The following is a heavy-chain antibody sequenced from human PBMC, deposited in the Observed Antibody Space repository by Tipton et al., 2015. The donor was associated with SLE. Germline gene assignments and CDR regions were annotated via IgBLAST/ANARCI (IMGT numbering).Heavy chain of an antibody. J-gene: IGHJ4*02. CDR2: INHGGGT. Sequence: TLSLTCAVYGASFSGYYWTWIRQAPGKGLEWIGEINHGGGTHYNPSLKSRVSILIDTSENHFSLKLTSVTAADTAVYYCARIPAVAGTGVAYWGQGTLVTVSS. V-gene: IGHV4-34*01. CDR1: GASFSGYY. CDR3: ARIPAVAGTGVAY. D-gene: IGHD6-19*01.